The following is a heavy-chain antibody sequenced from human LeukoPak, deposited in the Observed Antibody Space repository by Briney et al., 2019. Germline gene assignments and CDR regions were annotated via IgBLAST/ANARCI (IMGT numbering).Heavy chain of an antibody. D-gene: IGHD6-19*01. CDR1: GFTFSSYA. CDR3: ARDGYRGWALRWYFDY. V-gene: IGHV3-30*04. J-gene: IGHJ4*02. Sequence: PGRSRRLSCAASGFTFSSYAMHWVRQAPGKGLEWVAVISYDGSNKYYADSVKGRFTISRDNSKNTLYLQMNSLRAEDTAVYYCARDGYRGWALRWYFDYWGQGTLVTVSS. CDR2: ISYDGSNK.